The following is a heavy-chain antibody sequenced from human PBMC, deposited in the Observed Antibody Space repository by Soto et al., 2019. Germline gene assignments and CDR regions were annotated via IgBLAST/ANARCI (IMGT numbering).Heavy chain of an antibody. CDR3: ARGGNSGSAQYYLEDY. Sequence: EVQLVESGGDLVQPGGSLRLSCEASGFTFSSNWMHWVRQAPGKGLVWVSRMNPDGSSRGYADSVKGRFTISRDNAKNTLFLQMNSLRAEDTAVYYCARGGNSGSAQYYLEDYWGQGTLVTCSS. CDR1: GFTFSSNW. J-gene: IGHJ4*02. CDR2: MNPDGSSR. V-gene: IGHV3-74*01. D-gene: IGHD3-10*01.